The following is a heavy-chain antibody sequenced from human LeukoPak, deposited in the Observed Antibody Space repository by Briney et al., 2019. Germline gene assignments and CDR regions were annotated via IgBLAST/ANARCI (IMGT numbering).Heavy chain of an antibody. CDR3: VRGPDHAKVGY. V-gene: IGHV4-34*01. D-gene: IGHD1-14*01. Sequence: SETLSLTCAVYGGSFSHNYWNWVRQPPGKGLEWIGEINHSGISDYNPSLSSRGTMSLDTSKNHFSLKLASVTAADTAVYYCVRGPDHAKVGYWGQGTPVTVSS. J-gene: IGHJ4*02. CDR1: GGSFSHNY. CDR2: INHSGIS.